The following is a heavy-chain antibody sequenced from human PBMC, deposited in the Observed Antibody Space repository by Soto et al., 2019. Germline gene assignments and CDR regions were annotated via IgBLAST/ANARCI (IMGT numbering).Heavy chain of an antibody. V-gene: IGHV2-5*02. J-gene: IGHJ5*02. CDR2: IYWDDDK. CDR1: GFSLTTSGVG. Sequence: QITLKESGPTLVKPTQTLTLTCTFSGFSLTTSGVGVGWIRQPPGQALESRALIYWDDDKSYSLSLKTRLTLTKDTYKNQMGLTLTNMDPAYTATYFCAHRTTTVTWWFDPWGQGTLVTVSS. CDR3: AHRTTTVTWWFDP. D-gene: IGHD4-17*01.